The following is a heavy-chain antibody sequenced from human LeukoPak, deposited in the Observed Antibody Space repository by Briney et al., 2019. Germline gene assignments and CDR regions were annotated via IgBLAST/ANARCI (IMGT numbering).Heavy chain of an antibody. J-gene: IGHJ4*02. V-gene: IGHV4-59*08. D-gene: IGHD6-6*01. Sequence: SETLSLTCTVSGGXISSYYCGWIRQPPGKGLEWIGYIYYSGSTNYNPSLKSRVTISVDTSKNQFSLKLSSVTAADTAVYYCARRTDTSSSGFDYWGQGILVTVSS. CDR2: IYYSGST. CDR1: GGXISSYY. CDR3: ARRTDTSSSGFDY.